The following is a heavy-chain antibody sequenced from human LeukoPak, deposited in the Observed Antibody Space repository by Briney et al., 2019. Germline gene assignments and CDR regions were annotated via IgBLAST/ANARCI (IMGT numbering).Heavy chain of an antibody. CDR1: GDSISSYF. J-gene: IGHJ6*03. D-gene: IGHD6-6*01. CDR3: ARDPGGPIAARPPRRYYYYMDV. CDR2: MSYSGST. V-gene: IGHV4-59*01. Sequence: SETLSLTCTVSGDSISSYFWSWIRQPPGKGLEWIGYMSYSGSTDYNPSLKSRVIISIDTSKNQFSLKLSSVTAADTAVYYCARDPGGPIAARPPRRYYYYMDVWGKGTTVTVSS.